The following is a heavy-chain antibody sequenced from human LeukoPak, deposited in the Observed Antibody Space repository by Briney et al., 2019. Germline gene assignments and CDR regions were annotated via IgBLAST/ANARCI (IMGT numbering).Heavy chain of an antibody. J-gene: IGHJ4*02. CDR3: ARHRGGYDDRIDY. V-gene: IGHV4-39*01. D-gene: IGHD5-12*01. Sequence: SETLSLTCGVHGESLNDYSWGWIRQPPGKGLEWIGSIHYIGNTYYNPSLKSRVTISVDTSKNQLSLKLTSVTAADTALYYCARHRGGYDDRIDYWGQGTLVTVSS. CDR1: GESLNDYS. CDR2: IHYIGNT.